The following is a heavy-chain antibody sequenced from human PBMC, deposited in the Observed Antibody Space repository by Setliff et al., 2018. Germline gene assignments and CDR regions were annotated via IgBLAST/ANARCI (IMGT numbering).Heavy chain of an antibody. CDR2: IKDSDYST. D-gene: IGHD3-10*01. J-gene: IGHJ6*02. V-gene: IGHV3-23*05. CDR1: GFTISGYA. CDR3: AKVLYPGVGYFYGMDV. Sequence: GGSLRLSCVGSGFTISGYAMTWVRQVPGKGLEWISSIKDSDYSTYYADSVKGRFTISRDNSKNTLYLQMNGLRAEDSALYYCAKVLYPGVGYFYGMDVWGQGTTVTVSS.